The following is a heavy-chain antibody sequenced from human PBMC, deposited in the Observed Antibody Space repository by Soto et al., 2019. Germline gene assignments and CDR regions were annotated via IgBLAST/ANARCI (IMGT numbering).Heavy chain of an antibody. J-gene: IGHJ4*02. D-gene: IGHD3-10*01. CDR3: ALSGKSGGDY. CDR2: MIPKFGRR. V-gene: IGHV1-69*06. CDR1: GGIFNNYA. Sequence: QVQLVQSGAEVKKPGSSVRVSCKTSGGIFNNYAISWVRQAPGQGLEWMAGMIPKFGRRNYAQKFQGRVTVTAETSTSTVHMELSGLRSEDTAVYYCALSGKSGGDYWGQGTLVIVSS.